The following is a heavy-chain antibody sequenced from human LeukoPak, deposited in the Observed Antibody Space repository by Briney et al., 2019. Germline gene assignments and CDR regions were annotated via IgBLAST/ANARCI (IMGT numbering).Heavy chain of an antibody. J-gene: IGHJ3*01. CDR3: ARSGFQYCTNGSCVASDV. CDR1: GYTFSNYG. V-gene: IGHV1-18*01. Sequence: GASVKVSCKASGYTFSNYGLSWVRQAPGQGLEWMGWISVYNGNTNYAQKFQGRVTMTTDTSTNTAYMELRSLTSDDTAVYYCARSGFQYCTNGSCVASDVWGQGTMVTVSS. D-gene: IGHD2-8*01. CDR2: ISVYNGNT.